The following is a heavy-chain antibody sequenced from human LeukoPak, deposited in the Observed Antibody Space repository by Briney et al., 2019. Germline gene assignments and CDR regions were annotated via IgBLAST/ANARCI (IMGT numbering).Heavy chain of an antibody. CDR1: GFTFSSYS. Sequence: PGGSLRLSCAASGFTFSSYSMNWVRQAPGKGLEWVGRIKSKTDGGTTDYAAPVKGRFTISRDDSKNTLYLQMNSLKTEDTAVYYCTTVYYDSGGYTSDYWGQGTLVTVSS. D-gene: IGHD3-22*01. CDR3: TTVYYDSGGYTSDY. CDR2: IKSKTDGGTT. V-gene: IGHV3-15*01. J-gene: IGHJ4*02.